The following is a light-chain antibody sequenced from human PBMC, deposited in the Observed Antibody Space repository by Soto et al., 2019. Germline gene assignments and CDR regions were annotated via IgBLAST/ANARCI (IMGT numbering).Light chain of an antibody. CDR1: QTISTW. CDR2: DAS. CDR3: QQYSSYSAA. Sequence: DIQMTQFPSTLSGSAGDTVSLTCRASQTISTWLAWYQQKPGRAPKLLIYDASTLQSGVSSRFIGFGSGTEFTLTISPLQPDDFATYYCQQYSSYSAAFGQGTKVDIK. V-gene: IGKV1-5*01. J-gene: IGKJ1*01.